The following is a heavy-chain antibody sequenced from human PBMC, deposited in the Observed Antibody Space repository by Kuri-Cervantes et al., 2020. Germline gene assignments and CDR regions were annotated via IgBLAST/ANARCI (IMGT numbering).Heavy chain of an antibody. CDR1: GGSFSGYY. J-gene: IGHJ5*02. CDR3: ARLGDPLRFPLNWFDP. D-gene: IGHD3-3*01. Sequence: SQTLSLTCAVYGGSFSGYYWSWIRQPPGKGLEWIGEINHSGSTNYNPSLKSRVTISVDTSKNQFSLKLSSVTAADTAVYYCARLGDPLRFPLNWFDPWGQGTLVTVSS. V-gene: IGHV4-34*01. CDR2: INHSGST.